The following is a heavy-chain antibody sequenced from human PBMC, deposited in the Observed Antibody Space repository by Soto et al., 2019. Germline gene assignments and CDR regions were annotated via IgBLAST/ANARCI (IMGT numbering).Heavy chain of an antibody. D-gene: IGHD5-12*01. J-gene: IGHJ5*02. CDR2: IYYSGST. CDR3: ARDPVYSGYDRWFDP. V-gene: IGHV4-59*01. Sequence: PSETLSLTGTVSCGSIISYYWIWIRQPPGKGLEWIGYIYYSGSTNYNPSLKSRVTISVDTSKNQFSLKLSSVTAADTAVYYCARDPVYSGYDRWFDPWGQGTLVTVSS. CDR1: CGSIISYY.